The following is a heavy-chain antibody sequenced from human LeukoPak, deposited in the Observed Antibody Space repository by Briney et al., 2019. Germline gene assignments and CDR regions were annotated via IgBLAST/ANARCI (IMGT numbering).Heavy chain of an antibody. Sequence: GGSLRLSCAASGFTFSSYWMHWVRQAPGKGLEWVSSISSSSSYIYYADSVKGRFTISRDNAKNSLYLQMNSLRAEDTAVYYCARGVGSSGWYDGGYFDYWGQGTLVTVSS. V-gene: IGHV3-21*01. J-gene: IGHJ4*02. CDR1: GFTFSSYW. D-gene: IGHD6-19*01. CDR3: ARGVGSSGWYDGGYFDY. CDR2: ISSSSSYI.